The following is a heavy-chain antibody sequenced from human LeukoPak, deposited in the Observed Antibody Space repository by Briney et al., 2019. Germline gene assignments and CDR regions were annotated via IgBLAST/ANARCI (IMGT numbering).Heavy chain of an antibody. CDR2: IIPILGTA. V-gene: IGHV1-69*13. J-gene: IGHJ4*02. CDR1: GGTFSSYA. Sequence: SVKVSCKASGGTFSSYAISWVRQAPGQGLEWMGGIIPILGTANYAQKFQGRVTITADESTSTAYMELSSLRSEDTAVYYCARDGDYVWGSYRNWGQGTLVTVSS. CDR3: ARDGDYVWGSYRN. D-gene: IGHD3-16*02.